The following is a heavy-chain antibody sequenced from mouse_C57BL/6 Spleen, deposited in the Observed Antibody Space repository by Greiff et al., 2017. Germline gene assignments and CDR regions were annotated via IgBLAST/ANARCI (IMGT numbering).Heavy chain of an antibody. CDR3: ACYYYGSSYLDY. D-gene: IGHD1-1*01. CDR2: INPNNGGT. Sequence: EVQLQQSGPELVKPGASVKISCKASGYTFTDYYMNWVKQSHGKSLEWIGDINPNNGGTSYNQKFKGKATLTVDKSSSTAYMELRSLTSEDSAVYYCACYYYGSSYLDYWGQGTTLTVSS. V-gene: IGHV1-26*01. CDR1: GYTFTDYY. J-gene: IGHJ2*01.